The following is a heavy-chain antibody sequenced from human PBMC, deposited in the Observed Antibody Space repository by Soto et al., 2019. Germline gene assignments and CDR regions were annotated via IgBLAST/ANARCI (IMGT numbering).Heavy chain of an antibody. CDR1: GFTFSSYA. J-gene: IGHJ4*02. V-gene: IGHV3-30-3*01. CDR3: ARDTEWFGELPLDY. D-gene: IGHD3-10*01. Sequence: QVQLVESGGGVVQPGRSLRLSCAASGFTFSSYAMHWVRQAPGKGLGWVAGISYDGSNKYYADSGKGQFTISRDNSKNTLYLEMNSLRAEDTAVYYCARDTEWFGELPLDYWGQGTLVTVSS. CDR2: ISYDGSNK.